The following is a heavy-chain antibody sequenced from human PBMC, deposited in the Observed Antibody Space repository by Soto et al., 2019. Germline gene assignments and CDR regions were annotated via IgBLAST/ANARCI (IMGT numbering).Heavy chain of an antibody. V-gene: IGHV4-61*01. J-gene: IGHJ5*02. CDR1: GGSVSSGSYY. CDR3: ARETYCTNGVCYQPRVFEQSKRPYNWFYL. D-gene: IGHD2-8*01. CDR2: IYYSGST. Sequence: SETLSLTCTVSGGSVSSGSYYWILIRQPPGKGLEWIGYIYYSGSTNYNPSLKSRVTISVDTSKNQFSLKLSSVTAADTAVYYCARETYCTNGVCYQPRVFEQSKRPYNWFYLCGQGTLVIVSS.